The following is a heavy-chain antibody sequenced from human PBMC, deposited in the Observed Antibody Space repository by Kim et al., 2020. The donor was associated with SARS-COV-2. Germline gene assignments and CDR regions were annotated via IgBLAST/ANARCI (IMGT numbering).Heavy chain of an antibody. J-gene: IGHJ6*02. CDR2: INPSGGST. CDR1: GYTFTSYY. Sequence: ASVKVSCKASGYTFTSYYMHWVRQAPGQGLEWMGIINPSGGSTSYAQKFQGRVTMTRDTSTSTVYMELSSLRSEDTAVYYCAREKVGQQLPSDYYGMDVWGQGTTVTVSS. CDR3: AREKVGQQLPSDYYGMDV. D-gene: IGHD6-13*01. V-gene: IGHV1-46*01.